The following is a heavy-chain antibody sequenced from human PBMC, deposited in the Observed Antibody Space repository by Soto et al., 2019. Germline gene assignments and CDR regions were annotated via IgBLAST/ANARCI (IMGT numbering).Heavy chain of an antibody. CDR1: GGSFSGYY. J-gene: IGHJ4*02. Sequence: PSETLSLTCAVYGGSFSGYYWSWIRQPPGKGLEWIGEINHSGSTNYNPSIKSRVTISVDTSKNQFSLKLSSVTDADTAVYYCARAENYDYVWGSYRPFSPFDYWGQGTLVTVSS. V-gene: IGHV4-34*01. CDR2: INHSGST. D-gene: IGHD3-16*02. CDR3: ARAENYDYVWGSYRPFSPFDY.